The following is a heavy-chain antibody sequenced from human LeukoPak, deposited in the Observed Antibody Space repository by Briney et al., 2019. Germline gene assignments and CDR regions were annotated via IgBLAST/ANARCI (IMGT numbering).Heavy chain of an antibody. J-gene: IGHJ4*02. Sequence: SETLSLTCAVYGGSFSGYYWSWIRQPPGKGLEWIGEINHSGSTNYNPSLKSRVTISVDTSKNQFSLKLSSVTAADTAVYYCARPYGSGKQWPESRWGQGTLVTVSS. CDR2: INHSGST. V-gene: IGHV4-34*01. D-gene: IGHD3-10*01. CDR1: GGSFSGYY. CDR3: ARPYGSGKQWPESR.